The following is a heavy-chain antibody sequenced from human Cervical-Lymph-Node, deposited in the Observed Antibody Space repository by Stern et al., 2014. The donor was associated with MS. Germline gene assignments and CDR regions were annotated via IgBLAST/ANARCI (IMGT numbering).Heavy chain of an antibody. Sequence: QITLKESGPVLVKPTETLTLTCTVSGFSLSNARMGVSWIRQPPGKALEWLAHIFSNDEKSYSTSRKSRLTISKDTSKSQVVLTMTNMDPVDTATYYCARTYYDFWSGLSFDYWGQGTLVTVSS. CDR1: GFSLSNARMG. D-gene: IGHD3-3*01. J-gene: IGHJ4*02. V-gene: IGHV2-26*01. CDR2: IFSNDEK. CDR3: ARTYYDFWSGLSFDY.